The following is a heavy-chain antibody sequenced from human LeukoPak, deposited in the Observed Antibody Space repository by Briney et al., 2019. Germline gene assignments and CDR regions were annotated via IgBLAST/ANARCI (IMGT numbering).Heavy chain of an antibody. D-gene: IGHD2-2*01. CDR3: ARVLGYCSSTSCYDPYYFDY. V-gene: IGHV4-38-2*02. J-gene: IGHJ4*02. Sequence: SETLSLTCIVSGYSISSDYYWGWIRQPPGKGLEWIGSIYHSGSTYYNPSLKSRVTISVDTSKNQFSLKLSSVTAADTAVYYCARVLGYCSSTSCYDPYYFDYWGQGTLVTVSS. CDR2: IYHSGST. CDR1: GYSISSDYY.